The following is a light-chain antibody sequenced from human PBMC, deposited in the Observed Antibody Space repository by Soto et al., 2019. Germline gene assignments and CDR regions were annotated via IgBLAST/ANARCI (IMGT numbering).Light chain of an antibody. CDR1: SSDVGGYNY. V-gene: IGLV2-11*01. CDR3: CSYAGSYTFWV. J-gene: IGLJ3*02. Sequence: QSVLTQPRSVSGSPGQSVTISCTGTSSDVGGYNYVSWYQQHPGKAPKLMIYDVSKRPSGVPDRFSGSKSSNTASLTISGLQAEDEADYYCCSYAGSYTFWVFGGGTKVTVL. CDR2: DVS.